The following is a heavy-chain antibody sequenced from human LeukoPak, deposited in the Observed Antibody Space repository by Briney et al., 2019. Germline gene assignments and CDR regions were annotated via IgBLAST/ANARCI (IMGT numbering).Heavy chain of an antibody. V-gene: IGHV3-33*01. J-gene: IGHJ4*02. CDR3: AGDTPPGGDYYFDY. D-gene: IGHD3-16*01. CDR2: IWNAGTNT. CDR1: GFSFSTYG. Sequence: TGGSLRLPCAAPGFSFSTYGMHWVRQAPGKGLEWVALIWNAGTNTYYADSVKGRFTISRDNSKNTLYLQMNSLRAEDTAVYYCAGDTPPGGDYYFDYWGQGTLVIVSS.